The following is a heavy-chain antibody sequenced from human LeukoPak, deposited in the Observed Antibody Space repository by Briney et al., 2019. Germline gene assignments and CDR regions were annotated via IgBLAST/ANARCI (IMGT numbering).Heavy chain of an antibody. D-gene: IGHD3-22*01. Sequence: SGTLSLSCTVSGASISSSYWSWVRQPPGKRLEWIGYIYYNGNTNSNPSLKSRVTISVHTSKSQFSLKLSSVTAADIAVYYCVRGNYDNRGYSNAFDIWGQGAMVTVSS. CDR2: IYYNGNT. CDR3: VRGNYDNRGYSNAFDI. CDR1: GASISSSY. V-gene: IGHV4-59*01. J-gene: IGHJ3*02.